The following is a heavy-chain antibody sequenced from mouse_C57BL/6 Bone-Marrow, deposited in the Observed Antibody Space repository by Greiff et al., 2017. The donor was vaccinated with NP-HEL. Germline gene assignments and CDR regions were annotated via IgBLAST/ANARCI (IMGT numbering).Heavy chain of an antibody. CDR2: IDPENGDT. CDR3: TTCYYGSDYYAMDY. D-gene: IGHD1-1*01. V-gene: IGHV14-4*01. Sequence: EVKLQESGAELVRPGASVKLSCTASGFNIKDDYMHWVKQRPEQGLEWIGWIDPENGDTEYASKFQGKATITADTSSNTAYLQLSSLTSEDTAVYYCTTCYYGSDYYAMDYWGQGTSVTVSS. J-gene: IGHJ4*01. CDR1: GFNIKDDY.